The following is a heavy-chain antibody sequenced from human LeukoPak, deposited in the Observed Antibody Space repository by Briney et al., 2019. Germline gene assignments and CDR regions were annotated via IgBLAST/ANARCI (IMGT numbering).Heavy chain of an antibody. Sequence: SETLSLTCTVSGGSISSYYWSWIRQPPGKGLGWIGYIFYSGSTNYNPSLKSRVTISVDTSKNQSSLKLSSVTAADTAVYYCARVFSYPLRAPFDPWGQGTLVTVSS. V-gene: IGHV4-59*01. CDR2: IFYSGST. D-gene: IGHD3-3*01. J-gene: IGHJ5*02. CDR3: ARVFSYPLRAPFDP. CDR1: GGSISSYY.